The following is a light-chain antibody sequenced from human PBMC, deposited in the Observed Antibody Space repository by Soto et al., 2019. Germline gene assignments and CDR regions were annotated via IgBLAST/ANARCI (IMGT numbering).Light chain of an antibody. CDR1: SSDFGGYDY. CDR2: EVS. CDR3: TSYTGSSTLYV. J-gene: IGLJ1*01. V-gene: IGLV2-14*01. Sequence: QSVLAQPASVSGSPGQSITISFTGTSSDFGGYDYVSWYQQYPGKAPKLMIYEVSNRPSGVSNRFSGSKSGKPASLTISGLQAADEADYYCTSYTGSSTLYVLGTATKVTV.